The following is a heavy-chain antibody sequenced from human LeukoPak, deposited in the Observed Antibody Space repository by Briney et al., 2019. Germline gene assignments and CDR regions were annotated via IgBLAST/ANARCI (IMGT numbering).Heavy chain of an antibody. CDR2: ISSSSSYI. J-gene: IGHJ4*02. CDR3: ARDLRGSY. D-gene: IGHD5-12*01. Sequence: GGSLRLSCTASGFTFNTYTMNWVRQAPGKGLEWVSSISSSSSYIYYSDSVKGRFTISRHNAKNSLYLQMNSLRAEDTAVYYCARDLRGSYWGQGTLVTVSS. V-gene: IGHV3-21*01. CDR1: GFTFNTYT.